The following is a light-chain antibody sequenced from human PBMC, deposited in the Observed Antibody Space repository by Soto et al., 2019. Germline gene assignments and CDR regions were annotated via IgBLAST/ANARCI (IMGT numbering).Light chain of an antibody. Sequence: EIVMTQSPATLSVSPGERATLSCRASHSVSSNLAWYQQKPGQAPRLLIYGASTRATGIPARFSGSGSGTDFTLTISSLQSADFAVYYCQQYNNWPFTFGPGTKVDIK. J-gene: IGKJ3*01. CDR1: HSVSSN. CDR3: QQYNNWPFT. V-gene: IGKV3-15*01. CDR2: GAS.